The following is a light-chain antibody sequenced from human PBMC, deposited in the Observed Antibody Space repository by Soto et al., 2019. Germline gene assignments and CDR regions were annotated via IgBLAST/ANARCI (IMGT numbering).Light chain of an antibody. Sequence: DIQMTQSPSTLSASVGDRVTITCRASQSISSWLAWYQQKPGKAPNLLIYKASSLESGVPSRFSGSGSGTEFTLTISSLQPDDFATYYGQHYNSYPLNFGGGTKVEIK. V-gene: IGKV1-5*03. CDR1: QSISSW. CDR3: QHYNSYPLN. J-gene: IGKJ4*01. CDR2: KAS.